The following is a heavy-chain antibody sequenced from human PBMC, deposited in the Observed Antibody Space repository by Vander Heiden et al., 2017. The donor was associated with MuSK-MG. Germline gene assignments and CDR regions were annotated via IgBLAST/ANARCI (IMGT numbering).Heavy chain of an antibody. D-gene: IGHD1-26*01. CDR2: IKQDGSEK. V-gene: IGHV3-7*01. J-gene: IGHJ3*02. CDR3: ARVRVGASDAFDI. CDR1: GFTFSSYW. Sequence: EVQLVESGGGLVQPGGSLTFACAPSGFTFSSYWMSWVRQAPGKGLEWVANIKQDGSEKYYVDSVKGRFTISRDNAKNSLYLQMNSLRAEDTAVYYYARVRVGASDAFDIWGRGTMVTVSS.